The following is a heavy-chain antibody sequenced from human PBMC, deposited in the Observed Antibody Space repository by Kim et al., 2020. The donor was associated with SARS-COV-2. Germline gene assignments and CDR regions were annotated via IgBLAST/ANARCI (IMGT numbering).Heavy chain of an antibody. Sequence: ASVKVSCKASGYTFTSYGISWVRQAPGQGLEWMGWISAYNGNTNYAQKLQGRVTMTTDTSTSTAYMELRSLRSDDTAVYYCARDGYSSGWYSPENYYYYGMDVWGQGTTVTVSS. J-gene: IGHJ6*02. V-gene: IGHV1-18*04. CDR3: ARDGYSSGWYSPENYYYYGMDV. CDR1: GYTFTSYG. D-gene: IGHD6-19*01. CDR2: ISAYNGNT.